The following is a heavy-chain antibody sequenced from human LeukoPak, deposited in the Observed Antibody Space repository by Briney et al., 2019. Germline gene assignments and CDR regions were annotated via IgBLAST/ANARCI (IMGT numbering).Heavy chain of an antibody. CDR3: AKADEVYYDSSAAFDY. D-gene: IGHD3-22*01. CDR2: ISYDGSNK. Sequence: GGSLRLSCAASGFTFSSYGMHWVRQAPGKGLEWVAVISYDGSNKYYADSVKGRFTISRDNSKNTLYLQMNSLRAEDTAVYYCAKADEVYYDSSAAFDYWGQGTLVTVSS. V-gene: IGHV3-30*18. J-gene: IGHJ4*02. CDR1: GFTFSSYG.